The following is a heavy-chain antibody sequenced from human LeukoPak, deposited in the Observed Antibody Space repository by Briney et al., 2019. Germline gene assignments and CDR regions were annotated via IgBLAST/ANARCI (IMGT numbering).Heavy chain of an antibody. Sequence: ASVKVSCKASGYTFTGSFMHWVRQAPGQGLEWMGWINSNTGGTKFAQKFQGRVTMTRDASISTAYMELSRLRSYDTAVYYCARADPVGYWGQGTQVTVSS. CDR3: ARADPVGY. J-gene: IGHJ4*02. V-gene: IGHV1-2*02. CDR2: INSNTGGT. CDR1: GYTFTGSF.